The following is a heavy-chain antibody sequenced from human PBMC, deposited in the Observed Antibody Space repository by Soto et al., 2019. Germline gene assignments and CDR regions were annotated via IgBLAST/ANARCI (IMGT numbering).Heavy chain of an antibody. CDR3: TTVPPILGHCNSSCCY. CDR1: GFTFNNAW. V-gene: IGHV3-15*01. J-gene: IGHJ4*02. Sequence: EVQLVESGGGLVKPGGSLRLSCAASGFTFNNAWMSWVRQAPGQRLEWIGLIKSKSDGGTINYHAHLKGRITISRHDSQNTISLKMTSLNTQVTAVYYCTTVPPILGHCNSSCCYWGQGTLVTVPS. D-gene: IGHD2-2*01. CDR2: IKSKSDGGTI.